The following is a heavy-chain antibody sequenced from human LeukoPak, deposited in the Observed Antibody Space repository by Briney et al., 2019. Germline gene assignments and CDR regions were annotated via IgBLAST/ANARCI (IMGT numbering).Heavy chain of an antibody. CDR2: ISGSGGGT. CDR3: AKRGVVIRVILVGFHKEAYYFDS. Sequence: GSLSLSCAVSGITLSNYAMSWVRQAPGKGLEWVAGISGSGGGTKYADSVKGRFTISRDNSKNTLYLQMNNLRVDDTAVYYCAKRGVVIRVILVGFHKEAYYFDSWGQGALVTVSS. CDR1: GITLSNYA. D-gene: IGHD3-22*01. J-gene: IGHJ4*02. V-gene: IGHV3-23*01.